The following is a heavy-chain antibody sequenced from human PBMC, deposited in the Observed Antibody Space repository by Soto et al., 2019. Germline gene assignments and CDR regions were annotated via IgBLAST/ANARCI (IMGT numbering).Heavy chain of an antibody. CDR2: IKASSGDT. CDR1: GYTFTSYG. V-gene: IGHV1-3*01. Sequence: GXSVEVSCKASGYTFTSYGIHWVRQAAGQRREWMGWIKASSGDTKYSPKFRGRVTITRDTSASTAYMELSSLRSEDTAVYYGVRRTVSATGIDWFVPWGQGTLV. J-gene: IGHJ5*02. D-gene: IGHD6-13*01. CDR3: VRRTVSATGIDWFVP.